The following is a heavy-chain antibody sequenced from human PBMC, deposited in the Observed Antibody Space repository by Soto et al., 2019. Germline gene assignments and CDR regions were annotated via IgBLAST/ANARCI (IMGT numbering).Heavy chain of an antibody. D-gene: IGHD6-13*01. V-gene: IGHV3-33*01. Sequence: QVQLVESGGGVVQPGRSLRLSCAASGFTFSSYGMHWVRQAPGKGLEWVAVIWYDGSNKYYADSVTGRFTISRDNSKNTLYLQMNSLRAEDTAVYYCARQQLVYYYYGMDVWGQGTTVTVSS. J-gene: IGHJ6*02. CDR3: ARQQLVYYYYGMDV. CDR1: GFTFSSYG. CDR2: IWYDGSNK.